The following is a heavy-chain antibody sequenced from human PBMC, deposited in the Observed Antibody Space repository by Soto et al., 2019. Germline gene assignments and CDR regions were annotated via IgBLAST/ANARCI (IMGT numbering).Heavy chain of an antibody. D-gene: IGHD3-22*01. J-gene: IGHJ6*02. CDR1: GDSVSSNSAA. CDR2: TYYRSKWYN. Sequence: SQTLSLTCAISGDSVSSNSAAWNWIRQSPSRGLEWLGRTYYRSKWYNDYAVSVKSRITINPDTSKNQFSLQLNSVTPEGTAVYYCARDLVVVITTLYYYYGMDVWGQGTTVTVSS. V-gene: IGHV6-1*01. CDR3: ARDLVVVITTLYYYYGMDV.